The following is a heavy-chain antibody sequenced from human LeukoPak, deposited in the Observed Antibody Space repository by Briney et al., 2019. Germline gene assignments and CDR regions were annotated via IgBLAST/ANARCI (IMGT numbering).Heavy chain of an antibody. J-gene: IGHJ4*02. CDR1: GYTFTGYY. D-gene: IGHD3-22*01. V-gene: IGHV1-2*02. Sequence: ASVKVSCKASGYTFTGYYMHRVRQAPGQGLEWMGWINPNSGGTNYAQKFQGRVTMTRDTSISTAYMELSRLRSDDTAVYYCASHGSLTYYYDSSGYYYPYYFDYWGQGTLVTVSS. CDR2: INPNSGGT. CDR3: ASHGSLTYYYDSSGYYYPYYFDY.